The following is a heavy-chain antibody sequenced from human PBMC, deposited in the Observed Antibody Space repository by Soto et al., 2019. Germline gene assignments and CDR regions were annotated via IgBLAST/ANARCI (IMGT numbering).Heavy chain of an antibody. Sequence: QVQLQESGPGLVKPSQTLSLTCTVSGGSISSGGYYWSWIRQHPGKGLEWIGYIDYSGSTYYSPSLKSRVLISVDTSKNQFPLKVRSLTAADTAVYYCARDRSGYHLDWGQRTPVTVSS. D-gene: IGHD5-18*01. CDR1: GGSISSGGYY. J-gene: IGHJ4*02. CDR3: ARDRSGYHLD. CDR2: IDYSGST. V-gene: IGHV4-31*03.